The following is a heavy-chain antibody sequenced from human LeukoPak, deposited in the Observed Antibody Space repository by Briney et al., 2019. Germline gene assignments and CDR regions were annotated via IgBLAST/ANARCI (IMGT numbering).Heavy chain of an antibody. CDR1: GYTLTELS. CDR3: ATLGAVIVLDAFDI. D-gene: IGHD3-16*02. CDR2: FDPEDGET. V-gene: IGHV1-24*01. J-gene: IGHJ3*02. Sequence: ASVKVSCKVSGYTLTELSMHWVRQAPGKGLEWMGGFDPEDGETIYAQKFQGRVTMTEDTATDTAYMELSSLRSEDTAVYYCATLGAVIVLDAFDIWGQGTMVTVSS.